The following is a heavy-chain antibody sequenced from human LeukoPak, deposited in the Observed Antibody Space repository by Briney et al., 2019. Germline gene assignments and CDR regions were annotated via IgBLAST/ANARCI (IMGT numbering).Heavy chain of an antibody. CDR1: GGTFSNYA. CDR2: ISAYNGNT. D-gene: IGHD3-10*01. J-gene: IGHJ4*02. Sequence: ASVKVSCKASGGTFSNYAINWVRQAPGQGLEWMGWISAYNGNTNYAQKLQGRVTMTTDTSTSTAYMELRSLRSDDTAVYYCARDRLPMVRGVIDYWGQGTLVTVSS. V-gene: IGHV1-18*01. CDR3: ARDRLPMVRGVIDY.